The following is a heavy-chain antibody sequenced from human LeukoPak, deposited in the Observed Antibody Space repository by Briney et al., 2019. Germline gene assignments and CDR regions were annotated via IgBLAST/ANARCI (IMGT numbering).Heavy chain of an antibody. J-gene: IGHJ4*02. D-gene: IGHD6-13*01. V-gene: IGHV3-21*01. Sequence: GGSLRLSCAASGFTVSSNYMSWVRQAPGKGLEWVSSITSRSSYTYYADSMKGRFTISRDNAKNSLCLQMNSLRAEDTAIYYCARDPIASAASGGDSWGQGTLVTVSS. CDR2: ITSRSSYT. CDR3: ARDPIASAASGGDS. CDR1: GFTVSSNY.